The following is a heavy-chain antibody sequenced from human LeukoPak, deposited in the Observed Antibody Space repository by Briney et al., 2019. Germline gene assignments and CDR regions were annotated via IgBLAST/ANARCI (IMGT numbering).Heavy chain of an antibody. CDR3: ARIGWANWFDP. V-gene: IGHV4-59*01. D-gene: IGHD1-26*01. CDR2: IYYSGST. J-gene: IGHJ5*02. CDR1: GGSISSYY. Sequence: SETLSLTCTVSGGSISSYYWSWLRQPPGKGLEWIGYIYYSGSTNYNPSLKSRVTISVDTSKNQFSLKLSSVTAADTAVYYCARIGWANWFDPWGQGTLVTVSS.